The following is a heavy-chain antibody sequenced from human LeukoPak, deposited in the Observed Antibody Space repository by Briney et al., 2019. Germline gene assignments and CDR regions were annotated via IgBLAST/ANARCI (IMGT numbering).Heavy chain of an antibody. Sequence: SETLSLTCTVSGGSISSYYWSWIRQPPGKGLEWIGYIYYSGSTNYNPSLKSRVTISVDTSKNQFSLKLSSVTAADTAVYYCARDSGGSTGVFDIWGQGTMVTVSS. J-gene: IGHJ3*02. V-gene: IGHV4-59*01. CDR3: ARDSGGSTGVFDI. CDR2: IYYSGST. D-gene: IGHD1-26*01. CDR1: GGSISSYY.